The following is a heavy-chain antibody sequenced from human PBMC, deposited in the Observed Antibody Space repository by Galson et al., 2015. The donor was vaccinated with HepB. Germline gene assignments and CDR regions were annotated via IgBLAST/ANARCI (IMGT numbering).Heavy chain of an antibody. CDR2: VSSDGSNK. CDR1: GFTVSNYA. CDR3: ARGGGALVLSWYFAY. V-gene: IGHV3-30-3*01. J-gene: IGHJ4*02. D-gene: IGHD3-16*01. Sequence: SLRLSCAASGFTVSNYAMHWVRQAPGKGLEWVALVSSDGSNKYYADSVKGRFIISRDNPKNTLYLQMNSLRPDDTAVYYCARGGGALVLSWYFAYWGQGSLVTVSS.